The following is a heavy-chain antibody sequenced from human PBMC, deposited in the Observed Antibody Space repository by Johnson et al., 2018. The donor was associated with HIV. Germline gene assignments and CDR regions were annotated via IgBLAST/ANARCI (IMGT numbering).Heavy chain of an antibody. CDR1: GFTFDDYA. CDR3: AKVGATVITPRGEAFDI. CDR2: ISSTSDGSST. D-gene: IGHD4-23*01. Sequence: VQLVESGGGVVQPGRSLRLSCAASGFTFDDYAMHWVRQAPGKGLEWVSGISSTSDGSSTSYAYSVKGRFTISRDNAKNTLYLQMNSLRAEDTAVYYCAKVGATVITPRGEAFDIWGQGTRVTVSS. J-gene: IGHJ3*02. V-gene: IGHV3-9*01.